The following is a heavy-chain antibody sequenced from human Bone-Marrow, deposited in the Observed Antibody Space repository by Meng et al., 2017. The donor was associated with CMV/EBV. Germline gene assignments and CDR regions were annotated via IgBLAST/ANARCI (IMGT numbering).Heavy chain of an antibody. J-gene: IGHJ4*02. CDR2: IYYSGST. D-gene: IGHD3-3*01. CDR1: GGSISSYY. V-gene: IGHV4-59*01. CDR3: ARVYDFWSGYLDY. Sequence: SETLSHTCTVSGGSISSYYWSWIRQPPGKGLEWIGYIYYSGSTNYNPSLKSRVTITVDTSKNQFSLKLSSVTAAATAVYYCARVYDFWSGYLDYWGQGKLVTVSS.